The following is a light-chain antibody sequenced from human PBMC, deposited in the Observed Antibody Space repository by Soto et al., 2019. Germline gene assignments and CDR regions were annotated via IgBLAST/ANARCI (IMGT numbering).Light chain of an antibody. CDR3: QQYNDWPRT. J-gene: IGKJ1*01. CDR2: GAS. CDR1: QSVSSN. Sequence: EIVMTQSPATLSVSPGDRATLSCRASQSVSSNLAWYQQKPGQPPRLLIYGASTRATGIPARFSGSGSRTEFTLTISSLQSEDFAVYYCQQYNDWPRTFGQGTKVEIK. V-gene: IGKV3-15*01.